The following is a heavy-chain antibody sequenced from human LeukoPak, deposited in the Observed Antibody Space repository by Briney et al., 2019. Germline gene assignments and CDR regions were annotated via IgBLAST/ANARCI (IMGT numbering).Heavy chain of an antibody. CDR3: AKFLGVSAWYGISGP. Sequence: GGSLRLSCAASGFIFSNYAMSWVRQAPGKGLEWVSAITNSGGTTYYADSVKGRFTISRDNSKNTLYLQMNSLRAEDTAVYYCAKFLGVSAWYGISGPWGQGTLVTVSS. CDR2: ITNSGGTT. V-gene: IGHV3-23*01. D-gene: IGHD3-10*01. J-gene: IGHJ5*02. CDR1: GFIFSNYA.